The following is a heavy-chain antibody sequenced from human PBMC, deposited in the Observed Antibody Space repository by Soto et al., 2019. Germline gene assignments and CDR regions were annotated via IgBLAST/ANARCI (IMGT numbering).Heavy chain of an antibody. CDR3: ARGHPNYYYGSGSYFRYYYGMDV. V-gene: IGHV1-3*01. CDR2: INAGNGNT. CDR1: GYTFTSYA. J-gene: IGHJ6*02. D-gene: IGHD3-10*01. Sequence: GASVKVSCKASGYTFTSYAMHWVRQAPGQRLEWMGWINAGNGNTKYSQKFQGRVTITRDTSASTAYMELSSLRSEDTAVYYCARGHPNYYYGSGSYFRYYYGMDVWGQGTTVTVSS.